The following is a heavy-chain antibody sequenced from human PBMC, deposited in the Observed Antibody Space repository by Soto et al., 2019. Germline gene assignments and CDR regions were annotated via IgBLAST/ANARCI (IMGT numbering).Heavy chain of an antibody. Sequence: GASVKVSCKASGGTFSSYAISWVRQAPGQGLEWMGGIIPIFGTANYAQKFQGRVTITADESTSTAYMELSSLRSEDTAVYCCASAEAMVRGGENYWGQGTLVTVSS. CDR2: IIPIFGTA. J-gene: IGHJ4*02. V-gene: IGHV1-69*13. CDR1: GGTFSSYA. CDR3: ASAEAMVRGGENY. D-gene: IGHD3-10*01.